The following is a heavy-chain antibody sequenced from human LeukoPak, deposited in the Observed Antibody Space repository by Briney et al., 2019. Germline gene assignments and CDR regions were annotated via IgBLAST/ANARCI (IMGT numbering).Heavy chain of an antibody. V-gene: IGHV3-7*03. D-gene: IGHD6-6*01. J-gene: IGHJ3*01. CDR3: ARSSYSSSSSV. Sequence: GGSLRLSCAVSGFTFSGFWMSWARQAPGKGLEWVASINSDGSEGYYADVVKGRFTISRDNAKNSLYLQINSLRAEDTAVYYCARSSYSSSSSVWGQGTMVTVSS. CDR1: GFTFSGFW. CDR2: INSDGSEG.